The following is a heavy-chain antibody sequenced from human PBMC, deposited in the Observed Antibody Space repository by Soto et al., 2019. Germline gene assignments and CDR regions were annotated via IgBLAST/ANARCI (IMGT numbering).Heavy chain of an antibody. D-gene: IGHD4-4*01. Sequence: QVQLVQSGAEVKKPGSSVKVSCKASGGTFSSYAISWVRQAPGQGLEWMGGIIPIFGTANYAQKFHGRVTITADESTSTAYMELSSLRSEDTAVYYCARATDGYYYYGMDVWGQGTTVTVSS. J-gene: IGHJ6*02. V-gene: IGHV1-69*12. CDR3: ARATDGYYYYGMDV. CDR2: IIPIFGTA. CDR1: GGTFSSYA.